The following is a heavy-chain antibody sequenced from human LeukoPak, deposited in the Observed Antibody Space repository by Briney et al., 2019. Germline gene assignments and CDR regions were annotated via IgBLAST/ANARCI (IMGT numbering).Heavy chain of an antibody. V-gene: IGHV4-30-4*07. CDR2: IYHSGTT. J-gene: IGHJ5*02. Sequence: PSETLSLTCAVSGVAISRGGYAWNWIRQPPGKGLEWIAYIYHSGTTYYNLSLKSRATISVDTSKNQFSLKLSSVTAADTAVYYCVRGRYSSGWFKDKNWFDPWGQGIPVTVSS. CDR1: GVAISRGGYA. D-gene: IGHD6-19*01. CDR3: VRGRYSSGWFKDKNWFDP.